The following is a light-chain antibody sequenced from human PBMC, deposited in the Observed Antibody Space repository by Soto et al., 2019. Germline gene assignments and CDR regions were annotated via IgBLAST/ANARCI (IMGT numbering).Light chain of an antibody. Sequence: DIQMTQSPSTLSASVGDRVTITCRASQSISSWLAWYQQKPGKAPKLLIYKASSLESGVPSRFSGSGAGTEFTLTISSLQPDDVATYYCQQYNSYSLTFGQGTKVEIK. CDR2: KAS. CDR3: QQYNSYSLT. J-gene: IGKJ1*01. CDR1: QSISSW. V-gene: IGKV1-5*03.